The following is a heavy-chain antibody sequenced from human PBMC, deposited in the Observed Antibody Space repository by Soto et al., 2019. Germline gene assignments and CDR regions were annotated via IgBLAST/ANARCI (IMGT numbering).Heavy chain of an antibody. CDR1: GFTFSSSW. D-gene: IGHD3-3*01. J-gene: IGHJ4*02. CDR3: AAGSPPDF. V-gene: IGHV3-7*01. Sequence: EVQLVESGGGLVQPGGSLKLSCEASGFTFSSSWMNWVRQAPGKGLEWVANIKGDGSEKYYVDSVKGRFTISRDNAKNSLYRQMNSLRAEDTAVYYCAAGSPPDFWGQGTLVTVSS. CDR2: IKGDGSEK.